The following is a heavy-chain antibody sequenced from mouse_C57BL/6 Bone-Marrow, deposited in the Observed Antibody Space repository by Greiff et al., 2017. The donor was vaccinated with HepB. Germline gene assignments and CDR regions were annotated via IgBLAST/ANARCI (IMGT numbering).Heavy chain of an antibody. J-gene: IGHJ1*03. Sequence: EVKLVESGGGLVQSGRSLRLSCATSGFTFSDFYMEWVRQAPGKGLEWIAASRNKANDYTTEYSASVKGRFIVSRDTSQSILYLQMNALRAEDTAIYYCARDALATDWYFDVWGTGTTVTVSS. D-gene: IGHD1-1*01. CDR2: SRNKANDYTT. V-gene: IGHV7-1*01. CDR1: GFTFSDFY. CDR3: ARDALATDWYFDV.